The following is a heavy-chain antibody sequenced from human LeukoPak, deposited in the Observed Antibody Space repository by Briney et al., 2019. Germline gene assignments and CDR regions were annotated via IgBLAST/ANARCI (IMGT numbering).Heavy chain of an antibody. V-gene: IGHV1-69*01. Sequence: VASVKVSCKASGGTFSSYAISWVRQAPGQGLEWMRGIIPIFGTANYAQKFQGRVTITADESTSTAYMELSSLRSEDTAVYYCASGLQYCSSTSCPFLYYYGMDVWGQGTTVTVSS. CDR1: GGTFSSYA. D-gene: IGHD2-2*01. CDR3: ASGLQYCSSTSCPFLYYYGMDV. CDR2: IIPIFGTA. J-gene: IGHJ6*02.